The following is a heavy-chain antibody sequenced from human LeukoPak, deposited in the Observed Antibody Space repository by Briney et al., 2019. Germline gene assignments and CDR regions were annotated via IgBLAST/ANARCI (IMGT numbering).Heavy chain of an antibody. J-gene: IGHJ3*02. CDR1: GFTSSSYG. CDR2: ISYDGSNK. Sequence: GGSLRLSCAASGFTSSSYGMHWVRQAPGKGLEWVAVISYDGSNKYYADSVKGRFTISRDNSKNTLYLQMNSLRAEDTAVYYCAKAIEYCGGDCFDAFDIWGQGTMVTVSS. V-gene: IGHV3-30*18. D-gene: IGHD2-21*02. CDR3: AKAIEYCGGDCFDAFDI.